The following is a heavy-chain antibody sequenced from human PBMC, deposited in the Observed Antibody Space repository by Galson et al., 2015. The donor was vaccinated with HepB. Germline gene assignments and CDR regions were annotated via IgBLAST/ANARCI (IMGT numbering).Heavy chain of an antibody. CDR2: IYYSGST. J-gene: IGHJ6*02. CDR1: GGSISSYY. CDR3: ARLFLEYGDYGYGYYGMDV. V-gene: IGHV4-59*01. Sequence: SETLSLTCTVSGGSISSYYWSWIRQPPGKGLEWIGYIYYSGSTNYNPSLKSRVTISVDTSKNQFSLKLSSVTAADTAVYYCARLFLEYGDYGYGYYGMDVWGQGTTVTVSS. D-gene: IGHD4-17*01.